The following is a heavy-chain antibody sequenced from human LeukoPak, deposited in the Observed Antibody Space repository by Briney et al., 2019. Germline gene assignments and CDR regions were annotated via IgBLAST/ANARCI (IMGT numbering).Heavy chain of an antibody. CDR2: VSWNSGSI. J-gene: IGHJ4*02. CDR1: GFTFDDYA. V-gene: IGHV3-9*01. D-gene: IGHD3-22*01. CDR3: AKSAYYYDSSGTGRFDY. Sequence: PGRSLRLSCAASGFTFDDYAMHWVRQAPGKGLEWVSGVSWNSGSIGYADSVKGRFTISRDNSKNTLYLQMNSLRAEDTAVYYCAKSAYYYDSSGTGRFDYWGQGTLVTVSS.